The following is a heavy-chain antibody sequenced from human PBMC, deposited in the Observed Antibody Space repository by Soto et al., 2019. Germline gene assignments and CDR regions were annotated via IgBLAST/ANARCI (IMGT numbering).Heavy chain of an antibody. J-gene: IGHJ5*02. Sequence: QEQLVQSGAEVKKPGASVKVSCKTSGYTFTDYDINWVRQATGQGLEWIGWMNPNSGETGYAQKFQDRVTMTRSASLSTAYLELSSRRSEATAVYYCARVAVAARPRWYNWFDPWGQGTLVTVSS. V-gene: IGHV1-8*01. D-gene: IGHD2-15*01. CDR2: MNPNSGET. CDR1: GYTFTDYD. CDR3: ARVAVAARPRWYNWFDP.